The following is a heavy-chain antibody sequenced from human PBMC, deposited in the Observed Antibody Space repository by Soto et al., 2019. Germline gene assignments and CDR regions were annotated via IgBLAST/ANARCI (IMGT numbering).Heavy chain of an antibody. CDR3: FASLRDYGMDV. J-gene: IGHJ6*02. V-gene: IGHV3-11*06. CDR1: GFTFSDYY. D-gene: IGHD3-9*01. Sequence: GGSLRLSCAASGFTFSDYYMSWIRQAPGKGLEWVSYISSSSSYTNYADSVKGRFTISRDNAKNSLYLQMNSLRAEDTAVYYCFASLRDYGMDVWGQGTTVPVSS. CDR2: ISSSSSYT.